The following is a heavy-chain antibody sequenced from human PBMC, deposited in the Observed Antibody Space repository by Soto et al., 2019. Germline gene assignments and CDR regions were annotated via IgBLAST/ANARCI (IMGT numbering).Heavy chain of an antibody. J-gene: IGHJ3*02. CDR3: ARERPQQFLGAFDI. CDR2: IWYDGSNK. D-gene: IGHD2-21*01. Sequence: GGSLSLSCAASGFTFSSYGMHWVRQAPGKGLEWVAVIWYDGSNKYYADSVKGRFTISRDNSKNTLYLQMNSLRAEDTAVYYCARERPQQFLGAFDIWGQGTMVTVSS. CDR1: GFTFSSYG. V-gene: IGHV3-33*01.